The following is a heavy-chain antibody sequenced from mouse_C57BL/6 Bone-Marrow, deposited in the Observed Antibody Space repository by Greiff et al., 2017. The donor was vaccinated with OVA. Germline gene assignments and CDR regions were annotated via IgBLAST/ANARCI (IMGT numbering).Heavy chain of an antibody. V-gene: IGHV1-18*01. Sequence: VQLKQSGPELVKPGASVKIPCKASGYTFTDYNMDWVKQSHGKSLEWIGDINPNNGGTIYNQKFKGKATLTVDKSSSTAYMELRSLTSEDTAVYYCARGIPGGFAYWGQGTLVTVSA. D-gene: IGHD5-1-1*01. CDR1: GYTFTDYN. CDR3: ARGIPGGFAY. CDR2: INPNNGGT. J-gene: IGHJ3*01.